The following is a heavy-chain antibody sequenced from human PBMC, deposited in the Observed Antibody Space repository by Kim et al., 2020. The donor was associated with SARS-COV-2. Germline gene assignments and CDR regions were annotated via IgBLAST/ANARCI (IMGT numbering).Heavy chain of an antibody. V-gene: IGHV3-30*18. CDR3: AKRVGVTVAGAAYDY. Sequence: GGSLRLSCVASGFTFSNFGMHWVRQAPGKGLEWVAAISYHTINKFYADSVKGRFTISRDNSKNTLYLQMNTLSAEDTAVYYCAKRVGVTVAGAAYDYWG. J-gene: IGHJ4*01. CDR1: GFTFSNFG. D-gene: IGHD6-19*01. CDR2: ISYHTINK.